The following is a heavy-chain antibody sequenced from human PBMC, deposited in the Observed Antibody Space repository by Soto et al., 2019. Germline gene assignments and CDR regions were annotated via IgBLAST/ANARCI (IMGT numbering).Heavy chain of an antibody. CDR2: ISPYNGNT. D-gene: IGHD4-17*01. V-gene: IGHV1-18*01. CDR1: GFTFSNYA. J-gene: IGHJ4*02. Sequence: QVQLVQSGTEVKKPGASVKVSCKASGFTFSNYAISWVRQAPGQGLEWMGWISPYNGNTNYAQRLQGRVTMTTDTATSTAYMELRSLRSDDTAVYNCASGTTVGFPFDYWGQGTLVTVSS. CDR3: ASGTTVGFPFDY.